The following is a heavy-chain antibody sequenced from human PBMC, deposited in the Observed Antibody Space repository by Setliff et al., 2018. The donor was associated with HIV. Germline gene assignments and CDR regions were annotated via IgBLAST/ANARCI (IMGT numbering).Heavy chain of an antibody. CDR3: AREPCSGGSCYSGYFDY. CDR1: GFTVSSNY. V-gene: IGHV3-66*02. D-gene: IGHD2-15*01. Sequence: LRLSCAASGFTVSSNYMSWVRQAPGKGLEWVSLIYSGGDTYYADSVKGRFTISRDNSKNMLYLQMNNLRADDTAVYYCAREPCSGGSCYSGYFDYWGQGTLVTVSS. J-gene: IGHJ4*02. CDR2: IYSGGDT.